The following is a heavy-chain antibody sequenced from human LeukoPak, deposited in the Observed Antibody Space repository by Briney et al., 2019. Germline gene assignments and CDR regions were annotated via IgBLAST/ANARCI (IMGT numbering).Heavy chain of an antibody. D-gene: IGHD6-13*01. V-gene: IGHV5-51*01. CDR2: IYPGDSDT. CDR1: GYSFTSYW. CDR3: ARRVGSSSWFFDY. Sequence: GESLKISCKGSGYSFTSYWIAWVRQMPGKGLEWMGMIYPGDSDTRYSPSFQGQVTISADKSISTAYLQWSSLKASDTAMYYCARRVGSSSWFFDYWGQGTLVTVSS. J-gene: IGHJ4*02.